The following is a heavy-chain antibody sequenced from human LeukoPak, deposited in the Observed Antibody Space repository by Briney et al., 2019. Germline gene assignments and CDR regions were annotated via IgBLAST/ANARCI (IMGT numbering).Heavy chain of an antibody. J-gene: IGHJ4*02. V-gene: IGHV1-18*01. CDR1: GSTFTNYG. D-gene: IGHD3-3*01. CDR3: ARDLKITILGVLPWDYFDC. Sequence: GASVKVSCKASGSTFTNYGISWVRQAPGQGLEWVGWISPYNGNIKYGQRFQGRVTMTTDTSTSTAYMELRSLTSDDTALYYCARDLKITILGVLPWDYFDCWGQGTLVTVSS. CDR2: ISPYNGNI.